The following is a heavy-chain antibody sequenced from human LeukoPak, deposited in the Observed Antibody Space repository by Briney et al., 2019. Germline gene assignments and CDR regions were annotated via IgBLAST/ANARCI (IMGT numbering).Heavy chain of an antibody. CDR2: INPNSGGT. CDR1: GYTFTGYY. D-gene: IGHD3-16*02. CDR3: ARETPITFGGVIAQFDY. V-gene: IGHV1-2*02. Sequence: ASVKISCKASGYTFTGYYMHCVRQAPGQGLEWMGWINPNSGGTNYAQKFQGRVTMTRDTSISTAYMELSRLRSDDTAVYYCARETPITFGGVIAQFDYWGQGTLVTVSS. J-gene: IGHJ4*02.